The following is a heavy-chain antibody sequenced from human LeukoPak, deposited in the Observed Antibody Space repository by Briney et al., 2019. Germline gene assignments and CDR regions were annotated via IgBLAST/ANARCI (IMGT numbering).Heavy chain of an antibody. J-gene: IGHJ4*02. CDR1: GGSISSSSYY. V-gene: IGHV4-39*07. CDR2: IYYSGST. CDR3: ARGPGGAGWLLPKRPTFDY. Sequence: PSETLSLTCTVSGGSISSSSYYWGWIRQPPGKGLEWIGSIYYSGSTYYNPSLKSRVTISVDTSKNQFSLKLSSVTAADTAVYYCARGPGGAGWLLPKRPTFDYWGQGTLVTVSS. D-gene: IGHD3-22*01.